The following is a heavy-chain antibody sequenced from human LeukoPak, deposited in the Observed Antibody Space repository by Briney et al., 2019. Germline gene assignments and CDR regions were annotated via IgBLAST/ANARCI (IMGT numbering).Heavy chain of an antibody. CDR3: ARIPYYNGWHWFDP. CDR2: IKEDGSEK. V-gene: IGHV3-7*01. CDR1: GFSFSSYL. D-gene: IGHD3-10*01. J-gene: IGHJ5*02. Sequence: PGGSLRLSCAASGFSFSSYLMSWVRQAPGKGLEWVANIKEDGSEKYYVDSVKGRFTISRDNAKYSLYLQMNRLRAEDTAVYSCARIPYYNGWHWFDPGGEGALVTVSS.